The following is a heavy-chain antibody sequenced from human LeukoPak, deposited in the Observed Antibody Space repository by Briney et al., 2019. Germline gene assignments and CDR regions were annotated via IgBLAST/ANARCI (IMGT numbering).Heavy chain of an antibody. Sequence: PGGSLRLSCAASGFSVNSHYMSWVRQPPGKGLEWVSSLFTDGTTHYAVSVTGRFTISRDNFKNTLYLQMSSLTVEDTAVHYCARGLAPDPGYFDSWGQGTLVTVSP. D-gene: IGHD1-14*01. J-gene: IGHJ4*02. V-gene: IGHV3-53*01. CDR3: ARGLAPDPGYFDS. CDR1: GFSVNSHY. CDR2: LFTDGTT.